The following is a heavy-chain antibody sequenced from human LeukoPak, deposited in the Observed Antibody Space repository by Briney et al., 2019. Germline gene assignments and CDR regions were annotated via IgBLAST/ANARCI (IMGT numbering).Heavy chain of an antibody. Sequence: GGSLRLSCAASGFNVSSNYMNWVHQVPGKGLEWVSVIYRGGSTKCADSVKGRFIISRDNSKNSVYLQMNSLRTEDTAVYYCATSYYGLRKGVVGVDVWGQGTTVTVSS. V-gene: IGHV3-66*01. D-gene: IGHD3-10*01. CDR1: GFNVSSNY. CDR2: IYRGGST. CDR3: ATSYYGLRKGVVGVDV. J-gene: IGHJ6*02.